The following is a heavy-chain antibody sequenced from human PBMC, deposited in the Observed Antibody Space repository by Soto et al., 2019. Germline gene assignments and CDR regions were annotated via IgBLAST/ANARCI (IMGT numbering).Heavy chain of an antibody. Sequence: PSETLSLTCSVSGVSVISGGHYWNWIRQFPGKGLEWIVYIYHSGGGDYNPSLKSRASMSVDTSKNEFSLKLASVTAADTAVYFCARDPAESVDRHYFDYWGQGALVTVSS. J-gene: IGHJ4*02. CDR2: IYHSGGG. CDR1: GVSVISGGHY. CDR3: ARDPAESVDRHYFDY. V-gene: IGHV4-31*03.